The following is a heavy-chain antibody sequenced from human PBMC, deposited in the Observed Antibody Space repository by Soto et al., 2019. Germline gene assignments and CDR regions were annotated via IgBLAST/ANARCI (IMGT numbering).Heavy chain of an antibody. CDR1: GGTFSSYA. D-gene: IGHD2-15*01. CDR3: ARVGEPRYSSGDLNWFDP. J-gene: IGHJ5*02. CDR2: IIPIFGTA. Sequence: ASVKVSCTASGGTFSSYAISWVRQAPGQGLEWMGGIIPIFGTANYAQKFQGRVTITADESTSTAYMELSSLRSEDTAVYYCARVGEPRYSSGDLNWFDPWGQGTLVTVSS. V-gene: IGHV1-69*13.